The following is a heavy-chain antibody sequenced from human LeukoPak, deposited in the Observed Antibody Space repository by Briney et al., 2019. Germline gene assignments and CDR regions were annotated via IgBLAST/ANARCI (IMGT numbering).Heavy chain of an antibody. CDR2: INSDGSST. CDR1: GFTFSNYW. D-gene: IGHD3-10*01. Sequence: PGGSLRLSCAVSGFTFSNYWMHWVRQAPGKGLVWVSRINSDGSSTNYADSVKGRFTISRDNTKNTLYLQMNSLSAEDTAVYFCTRVGRPIHDYCGQGALVTVSS. V-gene: IGHV3-74*01. CDR3: TRVGRPIHDY. J-gene: IGHJ4*02.